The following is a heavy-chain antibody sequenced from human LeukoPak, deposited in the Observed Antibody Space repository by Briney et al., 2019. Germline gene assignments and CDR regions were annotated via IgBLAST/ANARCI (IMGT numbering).Heavy chain of an antibody. CDR1: GGSISSSSYY. Sequence: SETLSLTCTVSGGSISSSSYYWGWIRQPPGKGLEWIGSIYYSGSTYYNPSLKSRVTISVDTSKNQFSLNLSSVTAADTAVYYCARAPMVAGGYDAFDIWGQGTMVTVSS. J-gene: IGHJ3*02. V-gene: IGHV4-39*07. CDR3: ARAPMVAGGYDAFDI. CDR2: IYYSGST. D-gene: IGHD4/OR15-4a*01.